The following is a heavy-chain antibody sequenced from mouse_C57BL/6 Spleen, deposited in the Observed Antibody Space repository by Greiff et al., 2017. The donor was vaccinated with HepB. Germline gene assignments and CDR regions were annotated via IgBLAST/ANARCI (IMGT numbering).Heavy chain of an antibody. D-gene: IGHD1-1*01. CDR3: ARAHYGSSALFAY. CDR1: GYAFSSSW. Sequence: QVQLQQSGPELVKPGASVKISCKASGYAFSSSWMNWVKQRPGKGLEWIGRIYPGDGDTNYNGKFKGKATLTADKSSSTAYMQLSSLTSEDSAVYFCARAHYGSSALFAYWGQGTLVTVSA. J-gene: IGHJ3*01. CDR2: IYPGDGDT. V-gene: IGHV1-82*01.